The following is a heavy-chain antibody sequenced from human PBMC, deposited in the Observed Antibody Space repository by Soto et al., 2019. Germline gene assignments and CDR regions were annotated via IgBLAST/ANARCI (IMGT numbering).Heavy chain of an antibody. J-gene: IGHJ6*02. Sequence: ASVKVSCKASGYTFTSYYMHWVRQAPGQGLEWMGIINPSGGSTSYAQKSHSRVTMTRDTSTSTVYMELSSLRSEDTAVYYCAREGGLFGSNYGVSDYHHYSMDVWGQGTTGAVS. CDR1: GYTFTSYY. D-gene: IGHD4-4*01. V-gene: IGHV1-46*01. CDR3: AREGGLFGSNYGVSDYHHYSMDV. CDR2: INPSGGST.